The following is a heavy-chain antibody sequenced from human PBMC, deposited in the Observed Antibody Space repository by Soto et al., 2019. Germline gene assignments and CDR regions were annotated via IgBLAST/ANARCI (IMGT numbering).Heavy chain of an antibody. CDR3: TRGLFSGSSYSGSWYYFDS. Sequence: TSETLSLTCAVSGGSFSGYIWTWIRQTPGKGLQWIGQINHSGSSIYNPSLKNRVTISTMSNNKFSLELSSVTAADTAVYYCTRGLFSGSSYSGSWYYFDSWGQGTMVTVS. V-gene: IGHV4-34*01. CDR2: INHSGSS. CDR1: GGSFSGYI. D-gene: IGHD1-26*01. J-gene: IGHJ4*02.